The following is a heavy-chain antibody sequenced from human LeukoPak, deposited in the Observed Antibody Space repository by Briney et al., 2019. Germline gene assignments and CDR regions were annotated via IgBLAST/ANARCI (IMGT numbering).Heavy chain of an antibody. CDR1: GGSISSYY. V-gene: IGHV4-59*01. CDR2: IYYSGST. D-gene: IGHD6-19*01. CDR3: ARTSSGWKNNWFDP. J-gene: IGHJ5*02. Sequence: SETLSLTCTVSGGSISSYYWSWIRQPPGKGLEWIGYIYYSGSTNYNPSLKSRVTISVDTSKDQFSLKLSSVTAADTAVYYCARTSSGWKNNWFDPWGQGTLVTVSS.